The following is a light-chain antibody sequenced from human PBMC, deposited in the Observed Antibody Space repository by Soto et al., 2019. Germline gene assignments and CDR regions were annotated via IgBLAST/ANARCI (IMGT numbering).Light chain of an antibody. CDR1: QSVSSN. CDR3: QQYNNWPFT. Sequence: EVVLTQSAATLSLSPGGRATLSCRASQSVSSNLAWYQQKPGQAPRLLIYGASTRATGIPARFSGSGSGTEFTLTISSLQSEDFAVYYCQQYNNWPFTFGKGTRLETK. CDR2: GAS. V-gene: IGKV3-15*01. J-gene: IGKJ5*01.